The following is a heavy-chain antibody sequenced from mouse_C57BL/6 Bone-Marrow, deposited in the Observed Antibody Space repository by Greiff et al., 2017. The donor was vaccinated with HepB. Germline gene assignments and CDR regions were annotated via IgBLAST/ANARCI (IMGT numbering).Heavy chain of an antibody. CDR3: ASERRDLYYFDY. Sequence: EVQRVESGGGLVKPGGSLKLSCAASGFTFSSYAMSWVRQTPEKRLEWVATISDGGSYTYYPDNVKGRFTISRDKAKNNLYLQMSHLKSEDTAMYYCASERRDLYYFDYWGQGTTLTVSS. CDR2: ISDGGSYT. V-gene: IGHV5-4*01. J-gene: IGHJ2*01. CDR1: GFTFSSYA.